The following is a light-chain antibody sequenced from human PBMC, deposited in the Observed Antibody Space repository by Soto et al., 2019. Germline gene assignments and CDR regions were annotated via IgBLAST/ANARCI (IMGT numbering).Light chain of an antibody. V-gene: IGKV3-20*01. CDR2: GAS. J-gene: IGKJ5*01. CDR3: QQYDNSIT. Sequence: PGATATLSCRASQSVSSTYLAWYHQKPGQAPRLLIFGASRRATGIPDRFSGSGSGTDFTLTISRLEPEDFAVYYCQQYDNSITFGQGTRLEIE. CDR1: QSVSSTY.